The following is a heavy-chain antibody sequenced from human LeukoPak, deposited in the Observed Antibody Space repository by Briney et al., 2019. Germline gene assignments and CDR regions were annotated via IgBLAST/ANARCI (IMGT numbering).Heavy chain of an antibody. V-gene: IGHV4-59*01. CDR2: IYYSGST. D-gene: IGHD3-22*01. J-gene: IGHJ4*02. CDR3: ARGIDTAMVTWEKDYYGSSGYHYFDY. Sequence: TSETLSLTCTVSGGSISSYYWSWIRQPPGKGLEWIGYIYYSGSTNYNPSLKSRVTISVDTSKNQFSLKLSSVTAADTAVYYCARGIDTAMVTWEKDYYGSSGYHYFDYWGQGTLVTVSS. CDR1: GGSISSYY.